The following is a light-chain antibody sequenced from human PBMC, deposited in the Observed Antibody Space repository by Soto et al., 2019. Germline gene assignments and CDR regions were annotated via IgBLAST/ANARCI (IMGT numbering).Light chain of an antibody. Sequence: DIQMTQSPSTLSAFVGGRVTITCRASQSVNSWLAWYQQRPGKAPKLLIYDASTLESGVPSRFSGSGSGTEFTLTISSLQPDDFATYYCHQYNSYHTFGGGTKVDIK. V-gene: IGKV1-5*01. CDR3: HQYNSYHT. CDR2: DAS. CDR1: QSVNSW. J-gene: IGKJ4*01.